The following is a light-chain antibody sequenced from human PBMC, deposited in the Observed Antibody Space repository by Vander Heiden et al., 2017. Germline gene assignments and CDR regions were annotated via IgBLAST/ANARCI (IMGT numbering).Light chain of an antibody. J-gene: IGLJ2*01. CDR3: AAWDDSLSAVV. CDR2: RNN. V-gene: IGLV1-47*01. CDR1: SPNIGSNY. Sequence: QSVLTHPPSASGPPGQRVTIPCSGSSPNIGSNYVYWYQQLPGPAPKLLIYRNNQRPSGVPDRFSGSKSGTSASLAISGLRSEDEADYYCAAWDDSLSAVVFGGGTKLTVL.